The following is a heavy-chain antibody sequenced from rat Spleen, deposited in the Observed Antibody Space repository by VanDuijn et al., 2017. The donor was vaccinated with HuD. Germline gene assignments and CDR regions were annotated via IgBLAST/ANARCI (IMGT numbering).Heavy chain of an antibody. D-gene: IGHD1-9*01. CDR2: ISYDDSRT. CDR3: ARHGYNSFFDS. CDR1: GFTFSDYY. Sequence: EVQLVESDGGLVQPGRSLKLSCAASGFTFSDYYMAWVRQAPTKGLEWVATISYDDSRTYYRDSVKGRFTISRDNAKSTLYLQMDSLRSEHTATYDCARHGYNSFFDSWGQGVMVTVSS. J-gene: IGHJ2*01. V-gene: IGHV5-29*01.